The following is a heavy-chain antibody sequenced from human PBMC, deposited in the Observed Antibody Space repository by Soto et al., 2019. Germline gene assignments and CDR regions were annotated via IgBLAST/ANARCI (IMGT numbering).Heavy chain of an antibody. CDR1: GFTFSNYG. Sequence: GGSLRLSCAASGFTFSNYGMHWVRQTPGKGLEWVAVISYDGSHQFSTDSVKGRFTISRDNSKNTLYLQMNSLKTEDTAMYYCAKDPKCCTIGSHFLDNWFDPWGQGTLVTVSS. CDR2: ISYDGSHQ. J-gene: IGHJ5*02. V-gene: IGHV3-30*18. CDR3: AKDPKCCTIGSHFLDNWFDP. D-gene: IGHD2-8*01.